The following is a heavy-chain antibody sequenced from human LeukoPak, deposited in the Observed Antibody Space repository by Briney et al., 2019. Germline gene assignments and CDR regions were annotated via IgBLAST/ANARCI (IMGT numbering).Heavy chain of an antibody. CDR2: VRNKANNYAT. V-gene: IGHV3-73*01. Sequence: GGSLRLSCAASGFTFSGSSMHWVRQASGRGLEWVGRVRNKANNYATAYAASVKGRFTISRDDSKNTAYLQMNSLKTEDTAVYYCTRHQPDCGSTDCYDYYYMDVWGKGTTVTVSS. D-gene: IGHD2-2*01. CDR3: TRHQPDCGSTDCYDYYYMDV. CDR1: GFTFSGSS. J-gene: IGHJ6*03.